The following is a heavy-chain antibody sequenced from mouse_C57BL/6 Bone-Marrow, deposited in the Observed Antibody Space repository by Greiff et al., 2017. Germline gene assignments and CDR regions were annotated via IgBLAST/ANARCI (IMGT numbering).Heavy chain of an antibody. CDR3: ARSLLLRGFAY. V-gene: IGHV1-82*01. Sequence: QVTLKESGPELVKPGASVKISCKASGYAFSSSWMNWVKQRPGKGLEWIGRIYPGDGDTNYNGKFKGKATLTADKSSSTAYMQLSSLTSEDSAVYFCARSLLLRGFAYWGQGTLVTVSA. CDR1: GYAFSSSW. D-gene: IGHD1-1*01. CDR2: IYPGDGDT. J-gene: IGHJ3*01.